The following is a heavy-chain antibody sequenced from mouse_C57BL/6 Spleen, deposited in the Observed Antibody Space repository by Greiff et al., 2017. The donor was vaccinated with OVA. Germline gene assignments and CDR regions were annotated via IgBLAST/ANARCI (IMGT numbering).Heavy chain of an antibody. CDR3: ARAYGNSDYFDY. CDR1: GFTFSSYG. D-gene: IGHD2-1*01. CDR2: ISDGGSYT. V-gene: IGHV5-4*03. J-gene: IGHJ2*01. Sequence: DVMLVESGGDLVKPGGSLKLSCAASGFTFSSYGMSWVRQTPDKRLEWVATISDGGSYTYYPDNVKGRFTISRDNAKNNLYLQMSHLKSEDTAMYYCARAYGNSDYFDYWGQGTTLTVSS.